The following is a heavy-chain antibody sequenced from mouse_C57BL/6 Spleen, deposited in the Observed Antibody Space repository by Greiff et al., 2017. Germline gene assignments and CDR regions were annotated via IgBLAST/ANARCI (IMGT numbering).Heavy chain of an antibody. CDR1: GFTFSDYY. J-gene: IGHJ1*03. CDR3: ARHALGNWYFDV. Sequence: EVMLVESGGGLVQPGGSLKLSCAASGFTFSDYYMYWVRQTPEKRLEWVAYISNGGGSTYYPDTVKGRFTISRDNAKNTLYLQMSRLKSEDTAMYYCARHALGNWYFDVWGTGTTVTVSS. CDR2: ISNGGGST. D-gene: IGHD4-1*01. V-gene: IGHV5-12*01.